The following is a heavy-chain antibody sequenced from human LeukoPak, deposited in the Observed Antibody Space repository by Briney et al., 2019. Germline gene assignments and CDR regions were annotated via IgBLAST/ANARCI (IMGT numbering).Heavy chain of an antibody. CDR1: GGSISSSSYY. D-gene: IGHD1-26*01. CDR3: ARGEWERAFDI. Sequence: SETLSLTCTVSGGSISSSSYYWSWIRQPAGKGLEWIGRIYTSGSTNYNPSLKSRVTMSVDASKNQFSLKLSSVTAADTAVYYCARGEWERAFDIWGQGTMVTVSS. V-gene: IGHV4-61*02. CDR2: IYTSGST. J-gene: IGHJ3*02.